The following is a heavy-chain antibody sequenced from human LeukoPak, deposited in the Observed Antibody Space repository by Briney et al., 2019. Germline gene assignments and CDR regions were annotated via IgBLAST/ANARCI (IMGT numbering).Heavy chain of an antibody. CDR1: GFTFDEYA. Sequence: GGSLRLSCAASGFTFDEYAMHWVRQAPGKGLEWVSGISWNSDSKGYADSVKGRFTISRDNAKNSLYLQMNSLRAEDTAFYYCAKGHQSGGYRSGDHWDQGTQVTVSS. J-gene: IGHJ4*02. CDR2: ISWNSDSK. D-gene: IGHD6-19*01. V-gene: IGHV3-9*01. CDR3: AKGHQSGGYRSGDH.